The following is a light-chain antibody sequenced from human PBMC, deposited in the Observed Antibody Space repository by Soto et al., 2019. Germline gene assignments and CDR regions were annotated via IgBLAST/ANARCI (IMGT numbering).Light chain of an antibody. CDR1: SSNIGAGYT. CDR3: QSYDSSLRGFV. J-gene: IGLJ1*01. V-gene: IGLV1-40*01. Sequence: QSVLTQPPSMSAAPGQRVTISCSGGSSNIGAGYTVHWYQQFPGTAPKLLIYANSNRPSGVPDRFFGSKSGTSASLAIPGLQAEDEADYYCQSYDSSLRGFVFGTGTKVTVL. CDR2: ANS.